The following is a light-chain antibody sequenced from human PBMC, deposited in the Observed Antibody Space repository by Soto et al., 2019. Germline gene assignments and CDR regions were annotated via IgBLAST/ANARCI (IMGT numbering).Light chain of an antibody. Sequence: ERVMTQSPSTLSVSPGERAIVSCRASQSVSDNLAWYQQTPGRAPRLLIYGASIRATGVPARFSGSGSGTEFTLTISSLKSEDFAVYYCQQYDYWPPYTFGQGTKVEIK. CDR3: QQYDYWPPYT. CDR1: QSVSDN. J-gene: IGKJ2*01. CDR2: GAS. V-gene: IGKV3-15*01.